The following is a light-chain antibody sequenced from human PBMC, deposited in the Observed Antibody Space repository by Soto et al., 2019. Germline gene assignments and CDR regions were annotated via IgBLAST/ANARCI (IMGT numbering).Light chain of an antibody. Sequence: DIVMTQTPLSLSVTPGQPASISCKSSQSLLHSNGKTYLVWYLQKPGQPPQLLMDVVSNRFSGVXHXXSGSGSGTDFTLKISRVEADDVPLYHYLQRLHLPYPFGQAPKLEI. CDR3: LQRLHLPYP. CDR1: QSLLHSNGKTY. V-gene: IGKV2D-29*01. CDR2: VVS. J-gene: IGKJ2*01.